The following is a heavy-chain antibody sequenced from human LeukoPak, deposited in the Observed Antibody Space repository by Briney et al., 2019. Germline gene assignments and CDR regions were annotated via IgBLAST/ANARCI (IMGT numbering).Heavy chain of an antibody. J-gene: IGHJ4*02. D-gene: IGHD1-26*01. CDR1: GGSISSYY. CDR2: IYTSGST. Sequence: SETLSLTCTVSGGSISSYYWSWIRQPAGKGLEWIGRIYTSGSTNYNPSLKSRVTMSVDTSKNQFSLKLSSVTAADTAVYYCAKGRRAPLVGTSTKSWLDYWGQGTLVTVSS. V-gene: IGHV4-4*07. CDR3: AKGRRAPLVGTSTKSWLDY.